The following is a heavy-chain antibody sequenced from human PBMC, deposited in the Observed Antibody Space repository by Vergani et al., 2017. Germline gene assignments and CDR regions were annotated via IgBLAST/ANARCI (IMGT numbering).Heavy chain of an antibody. CDR3: ATPQTVTTGGMEV. V-gene: IGHV1-69-2*01. CDR1: GYTFTDHY. D-gene: IGHD4-17*01. J-gene: IGHJ6*02. Sequence: EVQLVQSGAEVKKPGATMKLSCKVSGYTFTDHYMHWVKQAPGKGLEWMGLVDPEDGETISAEKFKGRVTIAADTSTDTAHLELSSLRSEDTAVYYCATPQTVTTGGMEVWGQGNTVIVSS. CDR2: VDPEDGET.